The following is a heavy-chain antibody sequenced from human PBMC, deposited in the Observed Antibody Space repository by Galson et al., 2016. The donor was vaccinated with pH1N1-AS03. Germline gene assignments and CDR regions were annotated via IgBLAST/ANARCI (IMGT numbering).Heavy chain of an antibody. J-gene: IGHJ5*02. D-gene: IGHD1-26*01. CDR2: IDWDDDK. Sequence: PALVKPTQTLTVTCTFSGFSRTTSGLCVSWIRQPPGKALEWLARIDWDDDKYYTTSLKTRLTISQDTSKNQVVLTMTDMDPVDTATYYCARGYSGSYFHWFDPWGQGTLVTVSS. CDR3: ARGYSGSYFHWFDP. CDR1: GFSRTTSGLC. V-gene: IGHV2-70*11.